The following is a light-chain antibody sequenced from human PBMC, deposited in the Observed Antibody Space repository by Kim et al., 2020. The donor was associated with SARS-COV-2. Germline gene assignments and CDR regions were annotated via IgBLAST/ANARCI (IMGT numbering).Light chain of an antibody. J-gene: IGKJ4*01. CDR1: QSISSY. Sequence: SVGDRVTITCRASQSISSYLNWYQQKPGKAPKLLIYAASSLQSGVPSRFSGSGSGTDFTLTISSLQPEDFATYYCQQSYSTPRDTFGGGTKVDIK. CDR3: QQSYSTPRDT. CDR2: AAS. V-gene: IGKV1-39*01.